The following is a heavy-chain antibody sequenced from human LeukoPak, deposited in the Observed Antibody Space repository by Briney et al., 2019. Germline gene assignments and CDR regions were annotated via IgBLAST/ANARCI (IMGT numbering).Heavy chain of an antibody. V-gene: IGHV3-33*01. CDR3: ARDDFWSGYHLGNYYYYYGMDV. CDR1: GFTFSSYG. D-gene: IGHD3-3*01. J-gene: IGHJ6*02. Sequence: GGSLRLSCAASGFTFSSYGMHWVRQAPGKGLEWVAVIWYDGSNKYYADSVKGRFTISRDNSKNTLYLQMNSLRAEDTAVYYCARDDFWSGYHLGNYYYYYGMDVWGQGTTVTVSS. CDR2: IWYDGSNK.